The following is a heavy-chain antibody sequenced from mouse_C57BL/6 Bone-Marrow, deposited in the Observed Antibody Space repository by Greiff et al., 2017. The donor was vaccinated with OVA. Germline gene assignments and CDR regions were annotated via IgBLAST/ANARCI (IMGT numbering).Heavy chain of an antibody. V-gene: IGHV1-19*01. CDR2: INPYNGGT. CDR3: ARNGRGFAY. D-gene: IGHD1-1*01. J-gene: IGHJ3*01. Sequence: EVQLQQSGPVLVKPGASVKMSCKASGYTFTDYYMNWVKQSHGKSLEWIGVINPYNGGTSYNQKFKGKATLTVDKASSTAYMELNSLTSEDAAVYYCARNGRGFAYWGQGTLVTVSA. CDR1: GYTFTDYY.